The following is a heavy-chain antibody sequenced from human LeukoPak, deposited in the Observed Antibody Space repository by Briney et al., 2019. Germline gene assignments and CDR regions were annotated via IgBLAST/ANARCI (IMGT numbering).Heavy chain of an antibody. CDR2: ITNSGNSK. CDR1: GFTFSSYA. V-gene: IGHV3-48*01. Sequence: PGGSLRLSCAASGFTFSSYAMSWVRQAPGKGLEWVSYITNSGNSKSYADSVKGRFTISRDNTKNSLYLQMNGLRAEDTAVYYCARTRGSGYLTFDYWGQGILVTVSS. D-gene: IGHD3-22*01. J-gene: IGHJ4*02. CDR3: ARTRGSGYLTFDY.